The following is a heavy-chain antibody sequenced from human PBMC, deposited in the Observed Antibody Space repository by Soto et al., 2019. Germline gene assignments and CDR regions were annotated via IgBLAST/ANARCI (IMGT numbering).Heavy chain of an antibody. Sequence: TLSLTCTVSGGSISTGGYYWSWIRQHPGKGLEWIGYIYYSGTTYYNPSLRSRVTISVDTSKNQFFLKLSSVTAADTAVYFCARGWTSYFYGSGSYFDSWGQGTLVTVSS. V-gene: IGHV4-31*03. D-gene: IGHD3-10*01. CDR3: ARGWTSYFYGSGSYFDS. CDR1: GGSISTGGYY. J-gene: IGHJ4*02. CDR2: IYYSGTT.